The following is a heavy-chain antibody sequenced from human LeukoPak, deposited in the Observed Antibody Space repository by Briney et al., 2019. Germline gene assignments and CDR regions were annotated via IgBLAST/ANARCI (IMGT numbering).Heavy chain of an antibody. CDR2: ITGSGGKT. Sequence: PGGSLILSCAVSGFTFSSYAMTWVRQAPGKGLEWVSAITGSGGKTYYADSVKGRFTISRDNAKNTLYLQMNSLRAEDSAVYYCAKASGDYPLYYYNMDVWGQGTTVTVSS. J-gene: IGHJ6*02. D-gene: IGHD1-26*01. CDR3: AKASGDYPLYYYNMDV. V-gene: IGHV3-23*01. CDR1: GFTFSSYA.